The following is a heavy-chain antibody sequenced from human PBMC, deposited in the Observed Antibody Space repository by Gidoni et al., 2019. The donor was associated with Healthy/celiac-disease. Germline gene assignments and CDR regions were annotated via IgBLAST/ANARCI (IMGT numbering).Heavy chain of an antibody. CDR3: ARVGGSYYVYYYMDV. CDR2: IYYSGST. J-gene: IGHJ6*03. Sequence: QVQLQESGPGLVKPSQTLSLTCAVSGGSISSGGYYWSWIRQPPGKDLEWIGYIYYSGSTYYNPSLKSRVTISVDTSKNQFSLKLSSVTAADTAVYYCARVGGSYYVYYYMDVWGKGTTVTVSS. V-gene: IGHV4-30-4*01. D-gene: IGHD3-16*01. CDR1: GGSISSGGYY.